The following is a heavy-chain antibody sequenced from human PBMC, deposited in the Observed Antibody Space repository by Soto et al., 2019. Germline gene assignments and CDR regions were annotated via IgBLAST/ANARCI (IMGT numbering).Heavy chain of an antibody. Sequence: PGGSLRLSCAASGFTFSSYAMSWVRQAPGKGLEWVSAISGSGGSTYYADSVKGRFTISRDNSKNTLYLQMNSLRAEDTAVYYCARDRSIAVAGRPIYYYYGMDVWGQGTTVTVSS. CDR1: GFTFSSYA. CDR3: ARDRSIAVAGRPIYYYYGMDV. CDR2: ISGSGGST. V-gene: IGHV3-23*01. J-gene: IGHJ6*02. D-gene: IGHD6-19*01.